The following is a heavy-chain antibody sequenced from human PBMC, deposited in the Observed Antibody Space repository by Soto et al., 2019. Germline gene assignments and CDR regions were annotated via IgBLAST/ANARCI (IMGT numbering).Heavy chain of an antibody. Sequence: GGSLSSPVQPLESPSVILLCTGSARLQGRDWNMFHSMKDHFDISRDNSKNTVFLHLSTVRAEDTAIYYCARAIGADFFDYWGQGTPVTVSS. D-gene: IGHD6-25*01. CDR1: ESPSVILL. J-gene: IGHJ4*02. V-gene: IGHV3-64*04. CDR3: ARAIGADFFDY.